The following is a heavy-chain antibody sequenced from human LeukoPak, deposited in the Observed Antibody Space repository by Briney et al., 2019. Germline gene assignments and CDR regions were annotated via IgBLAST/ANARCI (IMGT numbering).Heavy chain of an antibody. CDR2: INHSGST. CDR1: GGSISSRSYY. J-gene: IGHJ4*02. D-gene: IGHD3-3*01. V-gene: IGHV4-39*07. Sequence: PSETLSLTCTVSGGSISSRSYYWSWIRQPPGKGLEWIGEINHSGSTNYNPSLKSRVTISVDTSKNQFSLKLSSATAADTAVYYCARGRTNPDYWGQGTLVTVSS. CDR3: ARGRTNPDY.